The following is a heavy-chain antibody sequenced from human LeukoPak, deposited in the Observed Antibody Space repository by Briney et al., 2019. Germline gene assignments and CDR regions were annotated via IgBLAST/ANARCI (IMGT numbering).Heavy chain of an antibody. D-gene: IGHD2-15*01. Sequence: PSQTLSLTCTVSGGSISSGSYYWRWIRQPAGKGLEWIGRIYTSGSTNYNPSLKSRVTISVDTSKNQFSLKLSSVTAADTAVYYCARDSRPYYCSGGSCYPIWFDPWGQGTLVTVSS. CDR2: IYTSGST. CDR3: ARDSRPYYCSGGSCYPIWFDP. J-gene: IGHJ5*02. V-gene: IGHV4-61*02. CDR1: GGSISSGSYY.